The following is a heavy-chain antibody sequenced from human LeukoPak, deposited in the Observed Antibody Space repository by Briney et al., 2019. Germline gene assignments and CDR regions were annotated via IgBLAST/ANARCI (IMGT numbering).Heavy chain of an antibody. CDR3: ASYPRGS. CDR1: GFTFSSYW. J-gene: IGHJ4*02. D-gene: IGHD3-10*01. Sequence: KPGGSLRLSCAASGFTFSSYWMHWVRQAPGKGLEWVSSISSSSSYIYYADSVKGRFTISRDNAKNSLYLQMNNLRAEDTAVYYCASYPRGSWGQGTLVTVSS. V-gene: IGHV3-21*01. CDR2: ISSSSSYI.